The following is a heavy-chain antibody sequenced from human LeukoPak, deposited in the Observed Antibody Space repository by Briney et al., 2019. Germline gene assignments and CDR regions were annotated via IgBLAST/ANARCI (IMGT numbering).Heavy chain of an antibody. V-gene: IGHV4-38-2*02. J-gene: IGHJ6*03. CDR2: INHSGST. D-gene: IGHD3-10*01. CDR3: ARRKRITMVRGVGRRNYYYMDV. CDR1: GYSISTSYY. Sequence: SETLSLTCTVSGYSISTSYYWGWVRQPPGKGLEWIGEINHSGSTNYNPSLKSRVTISVDTSKNQFSLKLSSVTAADTAVYYCARRKRITMVRGVGRRNYYYMDVWGKGTTVTVSS.